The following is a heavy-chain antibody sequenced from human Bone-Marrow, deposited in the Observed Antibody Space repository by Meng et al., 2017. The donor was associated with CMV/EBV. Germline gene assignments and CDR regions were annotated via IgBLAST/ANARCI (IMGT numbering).Heavy chain of an antibody. Sequence: GSLRLSCAVFGYSISSAYYWGWVRQPPRKGLEWIGSIYHSGSTYYNPSLTSRVTISVDTSKNQFSLKLSSVTAADTAVYYCARIVVPAARVDPWGQGTLVTVSS. D-gene: IGHD2-2*01. CDR1: GYSISSAYY. CDR3: ARIVVPAARVDP. CDR2: IYHSGST. J-gene: IGHJ5*02. V-gene: IGHV4-38-2*01.